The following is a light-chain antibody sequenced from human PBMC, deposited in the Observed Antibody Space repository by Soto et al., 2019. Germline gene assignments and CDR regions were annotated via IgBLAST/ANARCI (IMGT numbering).Light chain of an antibody. V-gene: IGKV1-9*01. Sequence: DIQLTQSPSFLSASVGDRVTITCRASQGISSYLAWYQQKPGKAPKLLISTASTLQSGVPSRFSGSGSGTEFTLTISSLQPDDFAIYYCQQYKSYFWTFGQGTKVDIK. J-gene: IGKJ1*01. CDR3: QQYKSYFWT. CDR1: QGISSY. CDR2: TAS.